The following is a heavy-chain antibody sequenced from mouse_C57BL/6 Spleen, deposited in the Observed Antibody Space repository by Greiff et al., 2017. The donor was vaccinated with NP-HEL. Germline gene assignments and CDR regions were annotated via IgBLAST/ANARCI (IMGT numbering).Heavy chain of an antibody. V-gene: IGHV1-62-2*01. CDR3: SRHEENKGNSYPYYFDY. CDR2: FYPGSGSI. J-gene: IGHJ2*01. CDR1: GYTFTEYT. D-gene: IGHD5-1-1*01. Sequence: QVQLQQSGAELVKPGASVKLSCKASGYTFTEYTIHWVKQRSGQGLEWIGWFYPGSGSIKYNEKFKDKATLTADKSSSTVYMELSRLTSEDSAVYFWSRHEENKGNSYPYYFDYWGQGTTLTVSS.